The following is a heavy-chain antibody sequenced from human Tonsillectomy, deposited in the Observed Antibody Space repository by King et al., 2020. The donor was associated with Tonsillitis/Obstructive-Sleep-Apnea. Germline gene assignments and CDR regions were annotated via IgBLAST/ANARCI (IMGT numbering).Heavy chain of an antibody. D-gene: IGHD2-21*02. V-gene: IGHV3-7*01. Sequence: VQLVESGGGLVQPGGSLRLSCEVSGFPLRNYWMSWVRQAPGKGLEWVANIKEDGSEEYYVDAVKGRFTISRDNAKNSLFLQMNRVRDEDTAVYYCAREGISDCGDDCPFDYWGQGAQVTVSS. CDR2: IKEDGSEE. CDR1: GFPLRNYW. CDR3: AREGISDCGDDCPFDY. J-gene: IGHJ4*02.